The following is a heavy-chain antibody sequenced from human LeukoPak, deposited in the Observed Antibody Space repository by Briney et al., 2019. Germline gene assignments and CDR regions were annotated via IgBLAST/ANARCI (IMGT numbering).Heavy chain of an antibody. CDR1: GFTFSNYW. V-gene: IGHV3-7*01. D-gene: IGHD3-22*01. CDR2: VDQDGSEK. CDR3: AIMTTYYDSSGYYPFQH. J-gene: IGHJ1*01. Sequence: GGSLRLSCAASGFTFSNYWMTWVRQAPGKGLEWVANVDQDGSEKNYVDSVKGRFTISRDNAKNSVYLQMNSLRDDDTAVYYCAIMTTYYDSSGYYPFQHWGQGTLVTVSS.